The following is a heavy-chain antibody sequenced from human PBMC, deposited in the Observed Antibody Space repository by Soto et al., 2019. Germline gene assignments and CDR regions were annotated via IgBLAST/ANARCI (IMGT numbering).Heavy chain of an antibody. Sequence: PGGSLRLSCAASGFAFSSYWMHWVRQAPGKGLVWVSRINGDGSSTTYADSVKGRFTISRDNAKNTLFLQMNSLRDEDTAVYYCARDGFRGAVLDYWGQGTKVTVYS. D-gene: IGHD3-10*01. V-gene: IGHV3-74*01. CDR2: INGDGSST. CDR3: ARDGFRGAVLDY. J-gene: IGHJ4*02. CDR1: GFAFSSYW.